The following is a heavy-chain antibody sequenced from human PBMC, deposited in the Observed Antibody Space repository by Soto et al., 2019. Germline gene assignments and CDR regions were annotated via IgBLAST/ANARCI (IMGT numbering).Heavy chain of an antibody. Sequence: QVHLVQSGAEVKKPGASVKVSCKAFGYTFINFDIHWVRQAPGQRLEWMGWIDAGNGNTKYSQKYQDRLTFTTDTSANTVYMELSSLRSEDTAVYYCARTCTLMPKGGCYSGFHWFDPWGQGTLVTVSS. CDR2: IDAGNGNT. V-gene: IGHV1-3*01. CDR1: GYTFINFD. CDR3: ARTCTLMPKGGCYSGFHWFDP. J-gene: IGHJ5*02. D-gene: IGHD2-15*01.